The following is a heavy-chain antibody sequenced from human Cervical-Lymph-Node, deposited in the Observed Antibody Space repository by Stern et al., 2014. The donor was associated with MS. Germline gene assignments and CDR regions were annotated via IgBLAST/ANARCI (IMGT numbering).Heavy chain of an antibody. Sequence: VHLVESGGGVVKPGRSLRLSCVVSGFTFSNHAMHWVRQAPGKGLEWVTVISHDGRNEYYTHTVQGRFTVSNDHSKNTLYLQMNSLRPDDTAVYYCAIATSTTSVITPYYGLDVWGQGTTVTVSS. CDR1: GFTFSNHA. J-gene: IGHJ6*02. V-gene: IGHV3-30*10. CDR3: AIATSTTSVITPYYGLDV. D-gene: IGHD4-17*01. CDR2: ISHDGRNE.